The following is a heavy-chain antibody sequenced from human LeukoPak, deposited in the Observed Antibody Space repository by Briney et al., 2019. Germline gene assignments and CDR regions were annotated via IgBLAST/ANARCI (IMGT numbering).Heavy chain of an antibody. CDR2: IYYSGST. J-gene: IGHJ4*02. V-gene: IGHV4-59*08. CDR1: GGSLSSYY. Sequence: SETLSLTCTVSGGSLSSYYWSWIRQPPGKGLEWIGYIYYSGSTNYNPSLKSRVTISVDTSKNQFSLKLSSVTAADTAVYYCARHGIVVVGSFFDYWGQGTLVTVSS. CDR3: ARHGIVVVGSFFDY. D-gene: IGHD3-22*01.